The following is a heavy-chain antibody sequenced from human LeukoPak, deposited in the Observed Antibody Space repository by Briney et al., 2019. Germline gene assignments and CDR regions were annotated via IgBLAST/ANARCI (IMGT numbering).Heavy chain of an antibody. CDR2: ISYDGSDK. Sequence: GGSLRLSCAASGFTFSSYGMHWVRQAPGKGLEWVAVISYDGSDKYHADSVKGRFTISRDNSKNTLYLQMNSLRAEDTAVYYCARDKSIAVGAFDIWGQGTMVTVSS. D-gene: IGHD6-19*01. V-gene: IGHV3-30*03. J-gene: IGHJ3*02. CDR1: GFTFSSYG. CDR3: ARDKSIAVGAFDI.